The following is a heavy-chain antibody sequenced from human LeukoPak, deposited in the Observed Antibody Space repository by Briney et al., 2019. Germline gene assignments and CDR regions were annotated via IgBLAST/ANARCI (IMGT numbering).Heavy chain of an antibody. CDR1: GFTFSSYA. Sequence: GGSLRLSCAASGFTFSSYAMHWVRQAPGKGLEWVAVISYDGSNKYYADSVKGRSTISRDNSKNTLYLQMNSLRDEDTAVYYSSTAYGWGNKYDFGYWGQGTLVTVSS. CDR3: STAYGWGNKYDFGY. J-gene: IGHJ4*02. CDR2: ISYDGSNK. V-gene: IGHV3-30*03. D-gene: IGHD3-10*01.